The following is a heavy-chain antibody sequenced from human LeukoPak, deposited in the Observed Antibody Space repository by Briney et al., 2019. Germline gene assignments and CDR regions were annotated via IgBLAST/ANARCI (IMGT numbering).Heavy chain of an antibody. CDR1: GFTFSSYA. CDR3: AAGSVVVVPAASNDC. CDR2: ISGSGGST. J-gene: IGHJ4*02. D-gene: IGHD2-2*01. V-gene: IGHV3-23*01. Sequence: GGSLRLSCAASGFTFSSYAMSWVRQAPGKGLEWVSAISGSGGSTYYADSVKGRFTISRDNSKNTLYLQMNSLRAEDTAVYYCAAGSVVVVPAASNDCWGQGTLVTVSS.